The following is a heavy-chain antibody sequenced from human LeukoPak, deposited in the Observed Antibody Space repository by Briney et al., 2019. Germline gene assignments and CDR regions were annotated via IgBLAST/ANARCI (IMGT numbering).Heavy chain of an antibody. CDR1: GFTVSSNY. CDR3: ASRATVTTDRFWFDP. J-gene: IGHJ5*02. Sequence: GGSLRLSCAASGFTVSSNYMSWVRQAPGKGLKWVSVICSGGGTYYADSVKGRFTISRDNFKNTLYLQMNSLRAEDTAVYYCASRATVTTDRFWFDPWGQGTLVTVSS. CDR2: ICSGGGT. D-gene: IGHD4-11*01. V-gene: IGHV3-53*01.